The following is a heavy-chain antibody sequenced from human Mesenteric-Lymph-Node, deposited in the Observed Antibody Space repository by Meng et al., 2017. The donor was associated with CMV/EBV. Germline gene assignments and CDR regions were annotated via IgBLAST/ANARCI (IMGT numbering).Heavy chain of an antibody. CDR3: ARSLAAAAHKWFDP. D-gene: IGHD6-13*01. V-gene: IGHV5-51*01. CDR2: IYPGDSDT. Sequence: GGSLRLSCKASGYNFPKYWIGWLRQMPGKGLEWMGIIYPGDSDTRYSPSFQGQVTISADKSISTAYLQWSSLKASDTAMYYCARSLAAAAHKWFDPWGQGTLVTVSS. CDR1: GYNFPKYW. J-gene: IGHJ5*02.